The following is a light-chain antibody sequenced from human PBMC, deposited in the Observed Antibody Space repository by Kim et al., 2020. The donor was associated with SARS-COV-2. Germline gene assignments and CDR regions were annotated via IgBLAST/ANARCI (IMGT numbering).Light chain of an antibody. CDR3: QQYGSSPPLT. J-gene: IGKJ4*01. V-gene: IGKV3-20*01. Sequence: PGERATHSCRASQSVSSSYLAWYPQTPGQAPSLLIYGASSRATGIPDRFSGSGSGTDFTLTISRLGPEDFAVYYCQQYGSSPPLTFGGGTTVDIK. CDR1: QSVSSSY. CDR2: GAS.